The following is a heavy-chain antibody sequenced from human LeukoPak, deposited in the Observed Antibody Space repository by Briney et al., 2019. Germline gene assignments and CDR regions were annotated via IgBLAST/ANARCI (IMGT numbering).Heavy chain of an antibody. Sequence: GASVKVSRKAFGYTFTSNYMHWVRQAPGQGPEWMGVISPSGGSTTYAQKFQGRVTMTRDTSTSTVYMELSSLRSEDTAVYYCARDQLIAAAGTGLGYWGQGTLVTVSS. V-gene: IGHV1-46*01. J-gene: IGHJ4*02. D-gene: IGHD6-13*01. CDR1: GYTFTSNY. CDR2: ISPSGGST. CDR3: ARDQLIAAAGTGLGY.